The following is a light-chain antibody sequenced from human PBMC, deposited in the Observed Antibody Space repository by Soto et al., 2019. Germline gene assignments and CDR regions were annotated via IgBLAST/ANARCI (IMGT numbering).Light chain of an antibody. CDR3: QKYNSAPALT. CDR2: AAS. J-gene: IGKJ4*01. CDR1: QGISNY. Sequence: DIQMTQSPSSLSASVGDRVTITCRASQGISNYLAWYQQKPGKVPKLLIYAASTLHSGVPSRFSGSGSGTDFTLTISSLQPEDVATYYCQKYNSAPALTFGEGTKVEIK. V-gene: IGKV1-27*01.